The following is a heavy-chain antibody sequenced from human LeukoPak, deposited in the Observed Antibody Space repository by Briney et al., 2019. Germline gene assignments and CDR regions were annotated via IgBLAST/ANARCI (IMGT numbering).Heavy chain of an antibody. J-gene: IGHJ4*02. CDR3: ATDLSRRIVAMTNPFDY. Sequence: ASVKVSCKASGGTFSRYAISWVRQAPGQGLEWMGRIIPILAIAKYAQKFQGRVTITADKSTSTAYMELSSLRSEDTAVYYCATDLSRRIVAMTNPFDYWGQGTLVTVSS. V-gene: IGHV1-69*04. CDR1: GGTFSRYA. CDR2: IIPILAIA. D-gene: IGHD5-12*01.